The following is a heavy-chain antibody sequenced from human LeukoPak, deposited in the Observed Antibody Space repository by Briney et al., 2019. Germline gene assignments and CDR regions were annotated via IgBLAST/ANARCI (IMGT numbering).Heavy chain of an antibody. V-gene: IGHV3-7*01. CDR2: IKDDGSEK. CDR3: ARVAWPYYFDS. J-gene: IGHJ4*02. Sequence: GGSLRLSCAASGFTFNNYWLNWVRQHPGKGLEWVANIKDDGSEKYYLDSVKGRLTISRDNAKNSLYLQMNGLRAEDTAVYYCARVAWPYYFDSWGQGTLVTVSS. CDR1: GFTFNNYW.